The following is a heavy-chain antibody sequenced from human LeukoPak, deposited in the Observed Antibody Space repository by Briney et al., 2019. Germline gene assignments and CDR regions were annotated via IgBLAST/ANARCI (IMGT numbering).Heavy chain of an antibody. CDR3: ATIMSTATLDY. V-gene: IGHV1-18*01. J-gene: IGHJ4*02. Sequence: GASVKVSCKASGYTFTSYGISWVRQAPGQGLEWMGWISAYNGNTNYAQKLQGRVTMTTDTSTSTSYMELSSLRSEDTAVYYCATIMSTATLDYWGQGTLVTVSS. CDR2: ISAYNGNT. CDR1: GYTFTSYG. D-gene: IGHD2-15*01.